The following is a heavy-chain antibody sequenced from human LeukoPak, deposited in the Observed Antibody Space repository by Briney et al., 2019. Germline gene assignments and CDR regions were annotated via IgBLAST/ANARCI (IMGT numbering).Heavy chain of an antibody. CDR1: GFTFDDYG. V-gene: IGHV3-20*04. D-gene: IGHD6-13*01. J-gene: IGHJ4*02. CDR3: ARGRNIAAAGTWSVYYFDY. CDR2: INWNGGST. Sequence: PGGSLRLSCAASGFTFDDYGMSWVRQAPGKGLEWVSGINWNGGSTGYADSVKGRFTISRDNAKNSLYLQMNSLRAEDTALYYCARGRNIAAAGTWSVYYFDYWGQGTLVTVSS.